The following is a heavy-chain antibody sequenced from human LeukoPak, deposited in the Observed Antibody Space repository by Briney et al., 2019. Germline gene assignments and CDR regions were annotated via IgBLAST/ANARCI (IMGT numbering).Heavy chain of an antibody. CDR3: ARGDPHADL. CDR2: ITISSHTK. Sequence: GGSLRLSCAASGFDLSTYEMNWVRQAPGKGLEWIADITISSHTKNYADSVKGRFTISRDNARTSLYLQMNSLRVEDTGVYYCARGDPHADLWGQGTLVTVSS. CDR1: GFDLSTYE. V-gene: IGHV3-48*03. J-gene: IGHJ5*02.